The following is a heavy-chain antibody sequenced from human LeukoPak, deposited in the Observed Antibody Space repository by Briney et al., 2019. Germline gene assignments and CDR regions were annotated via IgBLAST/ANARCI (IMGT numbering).Heavy chain of an antibody. CDR2: IYYSGST. J-gene: IGHJ5*02. V-gene: IGHV4-39*07. D-gene: IGHD6-13*01. Sequence: PSETLSLTCTVSGGSISSSSYYWGWIRQPPGKGLEWIGSIYYSGSTYYNPSLKSRVTLSVDTSKNQFSLKLSSVTAADTAVYYCARAAAGPYTNWFDPWGQGTLVTVSS. CDR3: ARAAAGPYTNWFDP. CDR1: GGSISSSSYY.